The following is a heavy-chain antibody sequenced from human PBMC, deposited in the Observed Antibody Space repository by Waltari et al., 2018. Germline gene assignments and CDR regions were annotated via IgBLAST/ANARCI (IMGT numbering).Heavy chain of an antibody. D-gene: IGHD2-15*01. CDR2: FYHSEST. CDR3: SRLQDYFDY. Sequence: SSGYYWGWIRQPPGKGLEWIGTFYHSESTNYNPSLKSRVTISVDTSKNQFSLKVNSVTAADTAVYYCSRLQDYFDYWGQGILVTVSS. J-gene: IGHJ4*02. V-gene: IGHV4-38-2*01. CDR1: SSGYY.